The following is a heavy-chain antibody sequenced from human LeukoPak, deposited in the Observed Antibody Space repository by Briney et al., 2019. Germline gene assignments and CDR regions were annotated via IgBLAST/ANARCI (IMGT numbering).Heavy chain of an antibody. V-gene: IGHV3-53*01. CDR1: GFTVSSNY. J-gene: IGHJ6*02. CDR2: IYSGGST. Sequence: GGSLRLSCAASGFTVSSNYMSWVRQAPGKGLEWVSVIYSGGSTYYADSVKGRFTVSRDNSKNTLYLQMNSLRAEDTAVYYCATLFTPYYDILTGYSSYGMDVWGQGTTVTVSS. CDR3: ATLFTPYYDILTGYSSYGMDV. D-gene: IGHD3-9*01.